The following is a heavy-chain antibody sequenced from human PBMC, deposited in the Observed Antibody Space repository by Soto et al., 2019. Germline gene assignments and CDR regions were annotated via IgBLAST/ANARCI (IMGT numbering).Heavy chain of an antibody. D-gene: IGHD3-3*01. J-gene: IGHJ5*02. V-gene: IGHV4-34*01. Sequence: SETLSLTCAVYGGSVNGYYWNWIRQPPGKGLKWIGEINHTGGTHYNPSLKSRVTMSVDTSKNQFSLRLSSVTAADTAIYYCATRITVFGLLIPPFDPWGQGTQVTVSS. CDR1: GGSVNGYY. CDR3: ATRITVFGLLIPPFDP. CDR2: INHTGGT.